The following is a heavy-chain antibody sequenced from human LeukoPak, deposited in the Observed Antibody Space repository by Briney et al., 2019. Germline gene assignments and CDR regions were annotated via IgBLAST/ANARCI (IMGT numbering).Heavy chain of an antibody. Sequence: GGSLRLSCGASGFTFSSYAMSWVRQPPGKGLEWVSAISATGPYYADSVKGRFTISRDNSKNTLYLQMNSLRAEDTAVYYCARALRIYYYFDYWGQGTLVTVSS. CDR1: GFTFSSYA. D-gene: IGHD1-26*01. V-gene: IGHV3-23*01. CDR2: ISATGP. J-gene: IGHJ4*02. CDR3: ARALRIYYYFDY.